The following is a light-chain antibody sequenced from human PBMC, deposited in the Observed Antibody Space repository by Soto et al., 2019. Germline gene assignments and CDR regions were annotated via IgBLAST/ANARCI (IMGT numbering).Light chain of an antibody. CDR3: QQRQYWPPIT. CDR2: DAS. CDR1: LNVNSY. J-gene: IGKJ5*01. Sequence: LTQSPATLSFAAWERSTLSCMASLNVNSYLAWYQQKPGQAPRLLIYDASNRAAGIPARFSGSGSGTDFTLTISSLEPEDFAIYYCQQRQYWPPITFGQGTRQEI. V-gene: IGKV3-11*01.